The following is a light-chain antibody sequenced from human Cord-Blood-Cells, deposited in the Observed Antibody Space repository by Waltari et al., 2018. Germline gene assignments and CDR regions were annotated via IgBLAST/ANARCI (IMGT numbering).Light chain of an antibody. CDR3: CSYAGSSTWV. CDR2: QVS. J-gene: IGLJ3*02. CDR1: SSDVGSYHL. V-gene: IGLV2-23*02. Sequence: QSALTQPASVSGSPGQSITISCTGTSSDVGSYHLVSWYQQHPGKAPKLMIYQVSKPPSGVSNRFSGSKSGNTASLTISGLQAEDEADYYCCSYAGSSTWVVGGGTKLTVL.